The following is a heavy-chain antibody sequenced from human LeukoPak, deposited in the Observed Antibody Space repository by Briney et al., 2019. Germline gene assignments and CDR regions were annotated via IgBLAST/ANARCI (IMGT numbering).Heavy chain of an antibody. V-gene: IGHV3-30*02. Sequence: GGSLKLSCAASGFTVSSNYMNWVRQAPGKGLEWVAFIRYDGSNKYYADSVKGRFTISRDNSKNTLYLQMNSLRAEDTAVYYCAKDRRQQRRFDYWGQGTLVTVSS. CDR3: AKDRRQQRRFDY. CDR1: GFTVSSNY. D-gene: IGHD6-13*01. CDR2: IRYDGSNK. J-gene: IGHJ4*02.